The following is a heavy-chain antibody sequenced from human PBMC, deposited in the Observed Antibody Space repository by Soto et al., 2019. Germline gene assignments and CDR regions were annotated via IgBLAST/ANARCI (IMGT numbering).Heavy chain of an antibody. CDR3: ARSRVWEPRDY. Sequence: QVHLVQSGDEVKKPGASVKGSCKASGYTFTSYGISWMRQAPGQGLEWMGWISAYNGNTNYAQKLQGRVTMTTDTATSTAYMELRSMRSDDTAVYYCARSRVWEPRDYWGQGTLVTVSS. J-gene: IGHJ4*02. CDR2: ISAYNGNT. D-gene: IGHD1-26*01. V-gene: IGHV1-18*01. CDR1: GYTFTSYG.